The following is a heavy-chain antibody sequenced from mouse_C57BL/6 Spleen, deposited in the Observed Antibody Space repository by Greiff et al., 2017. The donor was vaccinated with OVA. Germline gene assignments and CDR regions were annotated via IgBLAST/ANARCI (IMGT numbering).Heavy chain of an antibody. CDR3: ARADSSVRWYFDY. CDR2: INPSNGGT. Sequence: QVQLQQSGTELVKPGASVKLSCKASGYTFTSYWMHWVKQRPGQGLEWIGNINPSNGGTNYNEQFKSKATLTVDKSSSTAYMQLSSLTSEDSAVYSVARADSSVRWYFDYWGQGTTLTVSS. J-gene: IGHJ2*01. D-gene: IGHD2-12*01. V-gene: IGHV1-53*01. CDR1: GYTFTSYW.